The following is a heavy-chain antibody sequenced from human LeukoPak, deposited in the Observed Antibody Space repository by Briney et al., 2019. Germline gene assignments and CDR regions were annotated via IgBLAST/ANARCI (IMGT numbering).Heavy chain of an antibody. CDR2: FDPEDGET. Sequence: APVKVSCKVSGYTLTELSMHWVRQAPGKGLEWMGGFDPEDGETIYAQKFQGRVTMTEDTSTDTAYMELSSLRSEDTAVYYCATVWVDGVGATEAFDYWGQGTLVTVSS. V-gene: IGHV1-24*01. J-gene: IGHJ4*02. CDR1: GYTLTELS. D-gene: IGHD1-26*01. CDR3: ATVWVDGVGATEAFDY.